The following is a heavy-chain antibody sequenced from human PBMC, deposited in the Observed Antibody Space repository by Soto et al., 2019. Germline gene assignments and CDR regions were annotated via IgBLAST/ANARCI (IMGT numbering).Heavy chain of an antibody. V-gene: IGHV1-3*01. CDR1: GYTFTSYS. D-gene: IGHD2-8*02. J-gene: IGHJ4*02. CDR3: ARSWWATEIDY. Sequence: ASVNVSCKSSGYTFTSYSMHWVRQAPGQRLEWMGWINAGNGNTKYSQKFQGRVTITRDTSASTAYMELSSLRSEDTAVYYCARSWWATEIDYWGQGTLVTVSS. CDR2: INAGNGNT.